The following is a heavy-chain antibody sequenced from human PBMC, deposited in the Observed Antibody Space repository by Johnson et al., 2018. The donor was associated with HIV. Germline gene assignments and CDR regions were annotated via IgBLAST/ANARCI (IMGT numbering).Heavy chain of an antibody. CDR1: EFTFSGSA. D-gene: IGHD5-18*01. CDR2: TNSDGSST. Sequence: VQLVESGGGLVQPGGSLRLSCAASEFTFSGSAMSWVRQAPGKGLEWVSRTNSDGSSTSYADSVRGRFTISRDKAKNTLHLQMNSLRAGDTAVYYCARDGRDLVTRGGFDVWGHGTMVTVSS. J-gene: IGHJ3*01. CDR3: ARDGRDLVTRGGFDV. V-gene: IGHV3-74*01.